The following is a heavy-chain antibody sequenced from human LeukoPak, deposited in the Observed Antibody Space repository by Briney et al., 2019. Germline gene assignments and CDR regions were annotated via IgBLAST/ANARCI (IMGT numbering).Heavy chain of an antibody. Sequence: SETLSLTCTVFGGSISDYYWNWLRQPAGKGLEWIGRIYTSGATNYNPALNSRVTMSVDTSKKQFSLKLRSVTAADTAVYYCARDLSSIASRPRGWYFDLWGRGTLVTASS. CDR3: ARDLSSIASRPRGWYFDL. CDR2: IYTSGAT. CDR1: GGSISDYY. J-gene: IGHJ2*01. V-gene: IGHV4-4*07. D-gene: IGHD6-6*01.